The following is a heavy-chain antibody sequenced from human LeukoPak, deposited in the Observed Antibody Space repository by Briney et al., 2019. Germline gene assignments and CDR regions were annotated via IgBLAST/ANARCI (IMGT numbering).Heavy chain of an antibody. V-gene: IGHV3-23*01. CDR2: ISGSGGSA. D-gene: IGHD2-2*01. Sequence: GGSLRLSCAASGFTFNSYAMSWVRQAPGKGLEWVSAISGSGGSAFYADSVKGRFTISRDNAKNSLYLQMNSLRAEDTAVYYCVLGSYQLPFDYWGQGTLVTVSS. CDR3: VLGSYQLPFDY. CDR1: GFTFNSYA. J-gene: IGHJ4*02.